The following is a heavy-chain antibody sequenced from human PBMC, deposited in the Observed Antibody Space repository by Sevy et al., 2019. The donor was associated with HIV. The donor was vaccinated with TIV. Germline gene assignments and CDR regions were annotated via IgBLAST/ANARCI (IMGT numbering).Heavy chain of an antibody. CDR2: ISSSSYI. CDR3: ATITMVRGVASGAFDI. V-gene: IGHV3-21*01. J-gene: IGHJ3*02. D-gene: IGHD3-10*01. CDR1: GFTFSSYS. Sequence: GESLKISCAASGFTFSSYSMNWVRQAPGKGLEWVSSISSSSYIYYADSVKGRFTISRDNAKNSLYLQMNSLRAEDTAVYYCATITMVRGVASGAFDIWGQGTMVTVSS.